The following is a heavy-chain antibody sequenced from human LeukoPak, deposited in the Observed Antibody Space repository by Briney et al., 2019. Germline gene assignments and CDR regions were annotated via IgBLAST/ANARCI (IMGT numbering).Heavy chain of an antibody. CDR3: ARDREQWLGPGAFDI. J-gene: IGHJ3*02. D-gene: IGHD6-19*01. CDR2: ISPYNDNT. CDR1: GGTSSSDA. V-gene: IGHV1-18*04. Sequence: ASVKVSCKASGGTSSSDAISWVRQAPGQGLEWMGWISPYNDNTNYAQRLQGRVTMTTDTSTNTAYMELRSLTSDDTALYYCARDREQWLGPGAFDIWGQGTMVTVSS.